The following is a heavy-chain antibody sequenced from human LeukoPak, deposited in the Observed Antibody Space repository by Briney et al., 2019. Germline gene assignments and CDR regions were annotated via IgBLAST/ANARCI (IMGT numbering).Heavy chain of an antibody. D-gene: IGHD3-3*01. V-gene: IGHV3-15*01. J-gene: IGHJ4*02. CDR3: TTPTSTYYDFWSGYYTGDY. CDR2: IKSKTDGGTT. CDR1: GFTFSNAW. Sequence: GGSLRLSCAASGFTFSNAWMSWVRQAPGKGLEWVGRIKSKTDGGTTDYAAPVKGRFTISRDDSKNTLYLQMNSLKTEDTAVYYCTTPTSTYYDFWSGYYTGDYWGQGTLVTASS.